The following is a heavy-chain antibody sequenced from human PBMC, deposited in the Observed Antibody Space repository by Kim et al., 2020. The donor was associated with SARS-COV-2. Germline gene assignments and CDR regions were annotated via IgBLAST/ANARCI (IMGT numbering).Heavy chain of an antibody. CDR3: AKDIDPAPGYYGMDV. Sequence: GGSLRLSCAASGFTFDDYGMNWVRQAPGKGLEWVSLISGDGFFKYYADSVKGRFTISRDNSENSLFLQMNSLSTEDTALYYCAKDIDPAPGYYGMDVWGQGTTVTVSS. CDR2: ISGDGFFK. V-gene: IGHV3-43*02. J-gene: IGHJ6*02. CDR1: GFTFDDYG.